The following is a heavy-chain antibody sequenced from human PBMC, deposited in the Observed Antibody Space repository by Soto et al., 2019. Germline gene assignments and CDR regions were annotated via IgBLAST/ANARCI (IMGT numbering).Heavy chain of an antibody. V-gene: IGHV1-18*01. CDR3: ARDLAAGMIDY. CDR1: GYTFSSYG. J-gene: IGHJ4*02. D-gene: IGHD6-13*01. CDR2: ISAHNGNT. Sequence: QVQLVQSGAEVKKPGASVKVSCKASGYTFSSYGISLVRQAPGQGLEWMGWISAHNGNTKYAQKVQGRVTMTTDTSTSTAYMELRSLRSDDTAVYYCARDLAAGMIDYWGQGTLVTVSS.